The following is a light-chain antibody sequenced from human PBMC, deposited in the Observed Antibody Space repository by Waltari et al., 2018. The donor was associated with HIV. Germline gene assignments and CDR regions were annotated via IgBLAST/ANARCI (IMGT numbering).Light chain of an antibody. J-gene: IGLJ2*01. V-gene: IGLV1-51*01. CDR3: GTWDSSLSAVV. Sequence: QSVLTQPPSVSAAPGQKVTISCSGSSSNIGNNYVSWYQQIPGTAPRLVIYDTNNRPSWILDRFSGSKSGTSATLGITGPQTGDEADYYCGTWDSSLSAVVFGGGTKLTVL. CDR2: DTN. CDR1: SSNIGNNY.